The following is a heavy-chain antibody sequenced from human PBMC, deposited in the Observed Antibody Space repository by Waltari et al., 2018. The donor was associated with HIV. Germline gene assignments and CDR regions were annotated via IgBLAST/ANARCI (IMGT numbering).Heavy chain of an antibody. J-gene: IGHJ4*02. CDR2: INNDVSTR. CDR3: ARASHYFEFSTFDGDYYFDL. CDR1: GFSVSNHW. D-gene: IGHD3-9*01. Sequence: VQLVESGGGSIKSGGSLRLSCAASGFSVSNHWMEWVRQGPGKGLVWLGGINNDVSTREYADAVKGRFVISRDNARNTVYLQVNSLRVEDTAVYYCARASHYFEFSTFDGDYYFDLWGRGTRVAVSS. V-gene: IGHV3-74*01.